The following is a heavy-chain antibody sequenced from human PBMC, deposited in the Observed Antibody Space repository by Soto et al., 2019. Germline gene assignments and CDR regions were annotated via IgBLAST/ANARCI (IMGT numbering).Heavy chain of an antibody. V-gene: IGHV1-2*04. D-gene: IGHD3-10*01. CDR3: ARTMVRGVIIMDYYGMDV. CDR1: GYTFTGDY. J-gene: IGHJ6*02. CDR2: INPNSGGT. Sequence: ASVKVPCKAAGYTFTGDYMRRVRQAPGQGLEWMGWINPNSGGTNYGQKFQGWVTMTRDTSISTAYMELSRLRSDDTAVYYCARTMVRGVIIMDYYGMDVWGQGTTVTVSS.